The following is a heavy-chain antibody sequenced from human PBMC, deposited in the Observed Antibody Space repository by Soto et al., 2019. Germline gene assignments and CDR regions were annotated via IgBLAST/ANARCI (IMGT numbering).Heavy chain of an antibody. D-gene: IGHD6-13*01. V-gene: IGHV3-33*01. CDR2: IYYDGSNK. CDR3: ARSQYSSSWYPFDS. CDR1: GFTFSSYG. J-gene: IGHJ4*02. Sequence: QVQLVESGGGVVQPGRSLGLSCAASGFTFSSYGMHWVRQAPGKGLEWVAVIYYDGSNKYYADSVKGRFTISRDNSKNTLYLQMNSPRAEDTAVYYCARSQYSSSWYPFDSWGQGTLVTVSS.